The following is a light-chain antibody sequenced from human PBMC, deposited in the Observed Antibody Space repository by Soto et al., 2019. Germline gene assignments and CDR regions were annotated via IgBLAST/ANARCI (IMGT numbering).Light chain of an antibody. Sequence: QSALTQPASVSGSPGQSVTISCAGASRDVTDSDSVSWYQHRPGEAPELKILDFTYRPSGVSDRFSGSLSADTASLTISGLQVEDEGDYYCVFYTNRGTYVFGPGTKLTVL. CDR1: SRDVTDSDS. J-gene: IGLJ1*01. V-gene: IGLV2-14*03. CDR3: VFYTNRGTYV. CDR2: DFT.